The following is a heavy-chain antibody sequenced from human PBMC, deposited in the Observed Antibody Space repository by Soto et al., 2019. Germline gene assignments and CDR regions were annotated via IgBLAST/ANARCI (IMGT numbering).Heavy chain of an antibody. V-gene: IGHV1-18*01. CDR3: ASSLPRLGAVAEYYFDY. CDR1: GYTFTSYG. J-gene: IGHJ4*02. CDR2: ISAYNGNT. D-gene: IGHD6-19*01. Sequence: QVQLVQSGAEVKKPGASVKVSCKASGYTFTSYGISWVRQAPGQGLEWMGWISAYNGNTNYAQKLQGRVTMTTDTSTSTAYMELRSLRSDDTAVYYCASSLPRLGAVAEYYFDYWGQGTLVTVSS.